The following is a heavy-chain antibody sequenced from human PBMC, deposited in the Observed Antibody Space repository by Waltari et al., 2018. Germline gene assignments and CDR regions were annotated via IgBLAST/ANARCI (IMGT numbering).Heavy chain of an antibody. J-gene: IGHJ6*02. V-gene: IGHV3-74*01. CDR1: GFTFPYSW. CDR2: VNSDGISI. D-gene: IGHD6-19*01. CDR3: AREHGAVAGSYFFYGMDV. Sequence: EVQLVESGGGLVQPGGSVRLSCEASGFTFPYSWMPGVGQAPGKGLGWVPRVNSDGISISYADSVKGRFTVSRDRARNTLLLQMNSLRVEDTAVYFCAREHGAVAGSYFFYGMDVWGQGTTVIVSS.